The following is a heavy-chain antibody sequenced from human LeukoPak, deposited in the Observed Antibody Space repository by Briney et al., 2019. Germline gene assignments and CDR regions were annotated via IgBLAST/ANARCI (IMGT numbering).Heavy chain of an antibody. J-gene: IGHJ6*03. D-gene: IGHD2-2*01. V-gene: IGHV4-59*01. Sequence: PSETLSLTCTVSGGSISSYYWSWIRQPPGKGLEWIGYIYYSGSTNYNPSLKSRVTISVDTSKNQFSLKLSSVTAADTAVYYCARLSWVVPAAIGKEYYYYYMDVWGKGTTVTVSS. CDR2: IYYSGST. CDR1: GGSISSYY. CDR3: ARLSWVVPAAIGKEYYYYYMDV.